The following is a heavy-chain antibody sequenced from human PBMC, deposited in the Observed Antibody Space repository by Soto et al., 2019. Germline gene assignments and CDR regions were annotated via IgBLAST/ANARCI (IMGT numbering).Heavy chain of an antibody. CDR2: ISGDGGST. CDR3: AKDIGHCSGGSCYPNYFDY. J-gene: IGHJ4*02. V-gene: IGHV3-43*02. CDR1: GFTFDDYA. D-gene: IGHD2-15*01. Sequence: GGSLRLSCAASGFTFDDYAMHWVRQAPGKGLEWVSLISGDGGSTYYADSVKGRFTISRDNSKNSLYLQMNSLRTEDTAVYYCAKDIGHCSGGSCYPNYFDYWGQGTLVTVSS.